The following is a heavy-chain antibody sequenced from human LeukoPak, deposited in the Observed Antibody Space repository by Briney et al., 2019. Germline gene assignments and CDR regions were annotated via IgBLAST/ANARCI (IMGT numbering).Heavy chain of an antibody. Sequence: GGSLRLSCAASGFTFSSYAMNWVRQAPGKGLEWVSAISGSGGSTYYADSAKGRLTISRDNSKTTLYLQMNSLTAEDTAVYYCAKGAIDYYGSGYPIPEYYHYRMDVWGQGTTVTVSS. D-gene: IGHD3-10*01. J-gene: IGHJ6*02. CDR1: GFTFSSYA. CDR2: ISGSGGST. V-gene: IGHV3-23*01. CDR3: AKGAIDYYGSGYPIPEYYHYRMDV.